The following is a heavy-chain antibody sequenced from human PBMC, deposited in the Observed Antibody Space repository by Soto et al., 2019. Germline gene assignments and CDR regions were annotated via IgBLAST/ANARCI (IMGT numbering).Heavy chain of an antibody. Sequence: QLHLVQSGAVVKKPGASVTVSCSASGYPVTAYYMHWVRQAPGRGLEWMGGINPATGAAKYTQTFRGRVNLARDTVPGTGFMELSGLESEDTAVFYWARGGGVGVAGSAAFDMWGQGTLVTVSS. CDR2: INPATGAA. CDR3: ARGGGVGVAGSAAFDM. V-gene: IGHV1-2*02. J-gene: IGHJ3*02. CDR1: GYPVTAYY. D-gene: IGHD3-3*01.